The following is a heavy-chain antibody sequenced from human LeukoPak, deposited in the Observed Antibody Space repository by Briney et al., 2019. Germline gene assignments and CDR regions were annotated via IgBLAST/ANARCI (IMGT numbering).Heavy chain of an antibody. CDR2: FDPEDGET. D-gene: IGHD3-10*01. CDR3: ARANYYGTPLTLDY. CDR1: GYTLTELS. J-gene: IGHJ4*02. Sequence: ASVKVSCKVSGYTLTELSMHWVRQAPGKGLEWMGGFDPEDGETIYAQKFQGRVTMTEDTSTDTAYMELSRLRSDDTAVYYCARANYYGTPLTLDYWGQGTLVTVSS. V-gene: IGHV1-24*01.